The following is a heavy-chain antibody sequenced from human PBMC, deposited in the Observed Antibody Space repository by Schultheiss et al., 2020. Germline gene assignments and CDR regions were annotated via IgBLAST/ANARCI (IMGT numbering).Heavy chain of an antibody. D-gene: IGHD6-19*01. Sequence: GGSLRLSCAASGFTFSSYAMSWVRQAPGKGLEWVSAISGSGGSTYYADSVKGRFTISRDNSKNTLYLQMNSLRAEDTALYYCAGVAVAGSYYYYGMDVWGQGTTVTVSS. J-gene: IGHJ6*02. CDR3: AGVAVAGSYYYYGMDV. CDR2: ISGSGGST. CDR1: GFTFSSYA. V-gene: IGHV3-23*01.